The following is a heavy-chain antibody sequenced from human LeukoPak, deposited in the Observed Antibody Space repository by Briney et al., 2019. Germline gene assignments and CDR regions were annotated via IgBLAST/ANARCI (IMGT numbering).Heavy chain of an antibody. Sequence: PGGSLRLSCAASGFTFRNYGMHWVRQAPGKGLEWLAVISYDGFNKYYADSMKGRLTISRDNSNNTLYVEMNSLRVEDTAIYYCAKDVSIGWEPNVFDMWGQGTMVTVSS. J-gene: IGHJ3*02. CDR2: ISYDGFNK. CDR1: GFTFRNYG. CDR3: AKDVSIGWEPNVFDM. D-gene: IGHD1-26*01. V-gene: IGHV3-30*18.